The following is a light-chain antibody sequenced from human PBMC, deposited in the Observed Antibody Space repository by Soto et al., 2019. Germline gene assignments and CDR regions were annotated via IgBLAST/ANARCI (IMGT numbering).Light chain of an antibody. Sequence: DTQMTQSPSTLPASVGDRVTITCRASQSISSWLAWYQQKPGKAPKLLIYKASSLESGVPSRFSGSGSGTEFTLTISSLQPDDFATYYCQQYNSYSWTFGQGTKVDIK. CDR1: QSISSW. CDR2: KAS. J-gene: IGKJ1*01. CDR3: QQYNSYSWT. V-gene: IGKV1-5*03.